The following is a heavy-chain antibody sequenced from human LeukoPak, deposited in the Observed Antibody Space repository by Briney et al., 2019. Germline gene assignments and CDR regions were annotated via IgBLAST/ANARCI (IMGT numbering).Heavy chain of an antibody. CDR3: AKLYGRSVAVAGTGGDY. J-gene: IGHJ4*02. CDR1: GFTFSSYG. D-gene: IGHD6-19*01. V-gene: IGHV3-30*02. CDR2: IRYDGSNK. Sequence: GGSLRLSCAASGFTFSSYGMHWVRQAPGKGLEWVAFIRYDGSNKYYADSVKGRFTISRDNSKNTLYLQMNSLRAEDTAVYYCAKLYGRSVAVAGTGGDYWGQGTLVTVSS.